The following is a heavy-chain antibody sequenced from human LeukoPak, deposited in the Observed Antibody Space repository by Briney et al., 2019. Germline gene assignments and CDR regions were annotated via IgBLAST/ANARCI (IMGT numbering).Heavy chain of an antibody. CDR3: ARGVGGSRGWQGFDN. CDR1: GFTFSSYW. CDR2: INSDGGST. Sequence: GGSLRLSCAASGFTFSSYWTHWVRQAPGKGLVWVSRINSDGGSTSYADSVKDRFTISRDNAKNTLFLQMDSLRAEDTAVYYCARGVGGSRGWQGFDNWGQGTLVTVSS. J-gene: IGHJ4*02. D-gene: IGHD6-19*01. V-gene: IGHV3-74*01.